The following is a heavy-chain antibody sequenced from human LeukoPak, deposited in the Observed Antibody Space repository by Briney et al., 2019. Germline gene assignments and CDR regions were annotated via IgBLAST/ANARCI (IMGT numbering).Heavy chain of an antibody. J-gene: IGHJ5*02. Sequence: SETLSLTCTVSGGSISSYYWSWIRQPPGKGLEWIGYIYYSGSTNYNPSLKSRVTISVDTSKNQFSLKLSSVTAADTAVYYCATSGGPINWFDPWGQGTLVTVS. V-gene: IGHV4-59*08. CDR3: ATSGGPINWFDP. CDR1: GGSISSYY. CDR2: IYYSGST. D-gene: IGHD3-10*01.